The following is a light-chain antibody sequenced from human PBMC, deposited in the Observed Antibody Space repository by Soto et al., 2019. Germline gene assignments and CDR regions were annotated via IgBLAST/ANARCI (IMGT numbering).Light chain of an antibody. V-gene: IGKV1-5*01. J-gene: IGKJ2*01. CDR2: DAS. CDR1: QSISSW. Sequence: DIQMTRSPSTLSASVGDRVTITCRASQSISSWLAWYHQKPGKAPKLLIYDASRLQSGVPSRFSGSGSGTEFTLIISILQPDDFATYYCQQYKTYPYTFGQGTKLDIK. CDR3: QQYKTYPYT.